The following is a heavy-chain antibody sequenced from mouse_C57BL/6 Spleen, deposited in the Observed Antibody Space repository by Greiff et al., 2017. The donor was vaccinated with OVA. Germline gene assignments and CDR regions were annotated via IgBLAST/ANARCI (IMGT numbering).Heavy chain of an antibody. CDR2: IWSDGST. CDR1: GFSLTSYG. V-gene: IGHV2-6-1*01. D-gene: IGHD2-4*01. J-gene: IGHJ4*01. CDR3: ARHERVDYDGQAMDY. Sequence: QVQLKESGPGLVAPSQSLSITCTVSGFSLTSYGVHWVRQPPGKGLEWLVVIWSDGSTTYNSALKSRLSISKDNSKSQVFLKMNSLQTDDTAMYYCARHERVDYDGQAMDYWGQGTSVTVSS.